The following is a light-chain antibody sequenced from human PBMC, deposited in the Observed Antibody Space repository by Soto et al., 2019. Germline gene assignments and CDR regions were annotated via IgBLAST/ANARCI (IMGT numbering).Light chain of an antibody. CDR3: QQYGSSPPVT. CDR2: GAS. V-gene: IGKV3-20*01. Sequence: EIVLTQSPGTLSLSPGERATLSCRASQSVSSSYLAWYQQKPGQAPRLLIYGASGRATGIPDRFSDSGSGTDFTLTISRLEPEDFAVYYCQQYGSSPPVTFGQGTRLEMK. J-gene: IGKJ5*01. CDR1: QSVSSSY.